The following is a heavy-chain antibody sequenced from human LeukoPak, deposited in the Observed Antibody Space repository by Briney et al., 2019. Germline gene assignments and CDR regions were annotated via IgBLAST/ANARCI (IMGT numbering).Heavy chain of an antibody. CDR1: GGSISSSNW. CDR3: ARLGPYYDYVWGSPPRYYFDY. D-gene: IGHD3-16*01. CDR2: IYHSGST. V-gene: IGHV4-4*02. J-gene: IGHJ4*02. Sequence: SETLSLTCAVSGGSISSSNWWSWVRQPPGKGLEWIGEIYHSGSTNYNPSLKSRVTISVDTSKNQFSLKLSSVTAADTAVYYCARLGPYYDYVWGSPPRYYFDYWGQGTLVTVSS.